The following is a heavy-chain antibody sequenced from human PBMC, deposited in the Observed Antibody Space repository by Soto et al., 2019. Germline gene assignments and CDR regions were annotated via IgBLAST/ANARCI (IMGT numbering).Heavy chain of an antibody. CDR3: AXDLRSGRDYGDYDGKDY. V-gene: IGHV3-30*18. J-gene: IGHJ4*02. CDR1: GFTFSIYG. D-gene: IGHD4-17*01. CDR2: ISFDGSNK. Sequence: GSLRLSCAASGFTFSIYGMHWVRQAPGKGLEWVAVISFDGSNKYYADSVKGRFSISRDNSKKTLYLQMNSLRNEDTAVYYCAXDLRSGRDYGDYDGKDYWGQGTLVTVSS.